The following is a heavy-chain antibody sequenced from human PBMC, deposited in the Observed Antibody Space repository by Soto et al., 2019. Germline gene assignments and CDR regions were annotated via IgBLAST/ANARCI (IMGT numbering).Heavy chain of an antibody. Sequence: EVQLLESGGGLVQHGGSLRLSCAAAGFTFSNYALTWVRRSPVKGLEWVSTFSGSGGSTYYADSVRGRFTISRDNSKNTLFLQMNSLRVEDTAIYYCARDWTGDTCPCLDVWGQGTTVSVSS. V-gene: IGHV3-23*01. D-gene: IGHD3-3*01. CDR1: GFTFSNYA. CDR3: ARDWTGDTCPCLDV. CDR2: FSGSGGST. J-gene: IGHJ6*02.